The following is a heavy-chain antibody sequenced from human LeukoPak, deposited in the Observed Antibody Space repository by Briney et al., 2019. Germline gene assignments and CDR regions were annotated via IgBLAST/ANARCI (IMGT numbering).Heavy chain of an antibody. Sequence: GGSLRLSCAASGFTFSSYSMSWVHQAPGKGLEWVSSISSSSSYIYYADSVKGRFTISRDNAKNSLYLQMNSLRAEDTAVYYCARGGQLVGYWGQGTLVTVSS. CDR2: ISSSSSYI. D-gene: IGHD6-6*01. CDR1: GFTFSSYS. V-gene: IGHV3-21*01. CDR3: ARGGQLVGY. J-gene: IGHJ4*02.